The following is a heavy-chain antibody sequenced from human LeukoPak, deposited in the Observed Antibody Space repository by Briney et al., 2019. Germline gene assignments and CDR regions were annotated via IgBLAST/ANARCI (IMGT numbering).Heavy chain of an antibody. CDR2: IYYSGST. J-gene: IGHJ4*02. CDR1: GXSISSYY. D-gene: IGHD3-10*01. Sequence: SETLSLTCTVSGXSISSYYWSWIRQPPGKGLEWIGYIYYSGSTNYNPSLKSRVTISVDTSKNQFSLKLSSVTAADTAVYYCARLRWFGELLYFDYWGQGTLVTVSS. CDR3: ARLRWFGELLYFDY. V-gene: IGHV4-59*08.